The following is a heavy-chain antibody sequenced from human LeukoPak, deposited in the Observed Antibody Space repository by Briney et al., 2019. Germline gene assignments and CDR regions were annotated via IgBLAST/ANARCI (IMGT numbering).Heavy chain of an antibody. CDR1: GGSFSGYY. V-gene: IGHV4-34*01. D-gene: IGHD3-10*01. Sequence: SETLSLTCAVYGGSFSGYYWSWIRQPPGKGLEWIGEINHSGSTNYNPPLKSRVTISVDTSKNQFSLKLSSVTAADTAVYYCARGEKPFWFGELSAFDIWGQGTMVTVSS. J-gene: IGHJ3*02. CDR2: INHSGST. CDR3: ARGEKPFWFGELSAFDI.